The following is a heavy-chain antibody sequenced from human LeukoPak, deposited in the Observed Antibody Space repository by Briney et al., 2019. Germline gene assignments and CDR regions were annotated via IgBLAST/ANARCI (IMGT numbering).Heavy chain of an antibody. CDR1: GGSFSGYY. CDR2: INHSGST. D-gene: IGHD3-22*01. CDR3: VWSYYDSSGYRPY. J-gene: IGHJ4*02. Sequence: SETLSLTCAVYGGSFSGYYWSWTRQPPGKGLEWIGEINHSGSTNYNPSLKSRVTISVDTSKNQFSLKLSSVTAADTAVYYCVWSYYDSSGYRPYWGQGTLVTVSS. V-gene: IGHV4-34*01.